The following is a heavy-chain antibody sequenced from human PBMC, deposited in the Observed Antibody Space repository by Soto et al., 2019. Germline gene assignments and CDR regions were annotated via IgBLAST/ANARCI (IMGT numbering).Heavy chain of an antibody. CDR1: AGSLSGYY. CDR3: ARGSGYSSGWYYFDY. J-gene: IGHJ4*02. D-gene: IGHD6-19*01. CDR2: INHSGST. Sequence: SETRSLTCAVDAGSLSGYYWSWLRHPPGKGLEWIGEINHSGSTNYNSSLKRRVAMSVDTSTNQRSLKLSSVTAADTAVYYCARGSGYSSGWYYFDYWGQGTLVTVSS. V-gene: IGHV4-34*01.